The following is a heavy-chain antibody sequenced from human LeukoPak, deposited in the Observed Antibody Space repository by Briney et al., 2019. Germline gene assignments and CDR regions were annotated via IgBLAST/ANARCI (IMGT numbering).Heavy chain of an antibody. D-gene: IGHD3-3*01. Sequence: ASVKVSCKASGYTFTGYYMHWVRQAPGQGLEWMGWINPNSGGTNYAQKFQGRVTMTRDTSISTAYMELSRLRSDDTAVYYCARGRGITIFGVVIQNWFDPWGQGTLVTVSS. CDR2: INPNSGGT. J-gene: IGHJ5*02. CDR3: ARGRGITIFGVVIQNWFDP. CDR1: GYTFTGYY. V-gene: IGHV1-2*02.